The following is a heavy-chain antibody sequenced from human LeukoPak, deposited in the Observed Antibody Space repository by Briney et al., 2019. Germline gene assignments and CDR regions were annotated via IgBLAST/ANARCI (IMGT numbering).Heavy chain of an antibody. CDR2: INWDGVKT. CDR3: AKFSGRYCSSTSCRNYFDY. D-gene: IGHD2-2*01. Sequence: SGGSLRLSCAASGFTFDDYAMHWVRQAPGKGLEWVSLINWDGVKTYYADSVKGRFTISRDNSKNSLYLQMNSLRIEDTALYYCAKFSGRYCSSTSCRNYFDYWGQGTLVTVSS. J-gene: IGHJ4*02. CDR1: GFTFDDYA. V-gene: IGHV3-43*01.